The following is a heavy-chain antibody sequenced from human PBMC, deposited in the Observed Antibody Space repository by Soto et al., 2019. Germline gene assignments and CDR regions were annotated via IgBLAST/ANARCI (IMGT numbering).Heavy chain of an antibody. Sequence: GASVKVSCKASGYSFTSYTMHWVRQAPGQRLEWMGWINAIFGTAKYAQKFQGRVTITADESTSTAYMELSSLRSEDTAVYYCARDRNCGGDCYGYWGQGTLVTVSS. CDR2: INAIFGTA. CDR1: GYSFTSYT. V-gene: IGHV1-3*01. CDR3: ARDRNCGGDCYGY. D-gene: IGHD2-21*02. J-gene: IGHJ4*02.